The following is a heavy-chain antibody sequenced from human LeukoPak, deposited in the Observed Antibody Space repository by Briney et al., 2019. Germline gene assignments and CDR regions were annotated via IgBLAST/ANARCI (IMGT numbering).Heavy chain of an antibody. CDR1: GFTFSSYE. Sequence: GGSLRLSCAASGFTFSSYEMNWVRQAPGKGLEWVSYISSSGSTIYYADSVKGRFTISRDNAKNSLYLQMNSLRAEDTAVYYCAKDPQTFYYGSGSYCSYWGQGTLVTVSS. CDR3: AKDPQTFYYGSGSYCSY. V-gene: IGHV3-48*03. D-gene: IGHD3-10*01. CDR2: ISSSGSTI. J-gene: IGHJ4*02.